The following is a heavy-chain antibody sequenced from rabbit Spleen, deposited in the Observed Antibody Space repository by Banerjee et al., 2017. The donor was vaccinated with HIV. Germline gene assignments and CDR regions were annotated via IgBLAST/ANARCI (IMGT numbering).Heavy chain of an antibody. CDR3: ARDGVSASATVFDL. D-gene: IGHD3-1*01. J-gene: IGHJ4*01. CDR1: GFDFSSSYW. V-gene: IGHV1S45*01. Sequence: QEQLTETGGGLVQPGGSLTLSCKASGFDFSSSYWRCCVRQAPGKGLEWIACIYAGSGEIYYASWAKGRFTISKTSSTTVTLQLNSLTAADTATYFCARDGVSASATVFDLWGPGTLVTVS. CDR2: IYAGSGEI.